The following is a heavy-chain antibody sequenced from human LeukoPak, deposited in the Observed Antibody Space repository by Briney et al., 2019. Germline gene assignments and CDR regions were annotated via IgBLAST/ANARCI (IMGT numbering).Heavy chain of an antibody. CDR1: GFTFSDYY. D-gene: IGHD3-3*01. Sequence: GGSLRLSCAASGFTFSDYYMSWLRQAPGKGLEWVSYISSSGSTIYYADSVKGRFTISRDNAKNSLYLQMNSLRAEDTAVYYCAIVYDFWSGYYQLDYWGQGTLVTVSS. CDR2: ISSSGSTI. V-gene: IGHV3-11*04. J-gene: IGHJ4*02. CDR3: AIVYDFWSGYYQLDY.